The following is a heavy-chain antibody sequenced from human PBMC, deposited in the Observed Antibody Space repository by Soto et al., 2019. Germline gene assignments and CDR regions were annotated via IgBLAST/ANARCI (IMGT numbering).Heavy chain of an antibody. J-gene: IGHJ6*02. CDR1: GYTFTSYG. CDR3: ARLGRRGTENGYYYGMDV. D-gene: IGHD1-7*01. V-gene: IGHV1-18*04. CDR2: ISAYNGNT. Sequence: ASVKVSCKASGYTFTSYGISWVRQAPGQGLEWMGWISAYNGNTNYAQKLQGRVTMTTDTSTSTAYMELRSLRSDDTAVYYCARLGRRGTENGYYYGMDVWGQGTTVTVSS.